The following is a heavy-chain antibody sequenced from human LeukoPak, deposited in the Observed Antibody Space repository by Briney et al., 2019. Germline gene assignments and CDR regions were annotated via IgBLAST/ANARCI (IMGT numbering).Heavy chain of an antibody. J-gene: IGHJ4*02. CDR1: GFTFSSYA. D-gene: IGHD5-12*01. CDR2: ISYDGSNK. V-gene: IGHV3-30-3*01. CDR3: ARNLVATNFDY. Sequence: GGSLRLSCAASGFTFSSYAMHWVRQAPGKGLEWVAVISYDGSNKYYADSVKGRFTISRDNAKNSLYLQMNSLRAEDTAVYFCARNLVATNFDYWGQGTLATVSS.